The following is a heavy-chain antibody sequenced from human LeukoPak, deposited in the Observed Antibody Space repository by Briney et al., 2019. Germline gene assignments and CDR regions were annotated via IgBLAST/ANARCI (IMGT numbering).Heavy chain of an antibody. Sequence: WGSLRFSCAASGFNFDTYGMHWVRQAPGQGLEWVALIWHDGSHKFYSNSVRVQFTISRDNSKNTVYLQMDNLRPDDTAVYYCARAIFGSGSYPDFWGQGTLVTVSS. V-gene: IGHV3-33*01. CDR3: ARAIFGSGSYPDF. J-gene: IGHJ4*02. CDR2: IWHDGSHK. D-gene: IGHD3-10*01. CDR1: GFNFDTYG.